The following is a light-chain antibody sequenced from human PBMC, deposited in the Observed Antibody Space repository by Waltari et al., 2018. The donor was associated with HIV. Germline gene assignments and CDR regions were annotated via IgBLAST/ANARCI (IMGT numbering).Light chain of an antibody. CDR3: GTWDSGLNAYV. CDR1: DANIGRNS. Sequence: QSVLPQPPSVSAAPGQKIGISRSEADANIGRNSVSWYQQSPGRAPQLVIYDNHRRPSETPDRFSGSKSGTSGTLDITGLQTGDEADYYCGTWDSGLNAYVFGSGTKVTVL. J-gene: IGLJ1*01. CDR2: DNH. V-gene: IGLV1-51*01.